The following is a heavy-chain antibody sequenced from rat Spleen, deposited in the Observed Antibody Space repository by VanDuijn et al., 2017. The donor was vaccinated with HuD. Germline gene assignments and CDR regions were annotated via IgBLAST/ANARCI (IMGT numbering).Heavy chain of an antibody. CDR1: GFTFSDYA. J-gene: IGHJ2*01. CDR2: ISYDGSST. V-gene: IGHV5-17*01. D-gene: IGHD3-1*01. Sequence: EVQLVESGGGLVQPGRSLKLSCAASGFTFSDYAMAWVRQAPTKGLEWVASISYDGSSTYYRDSVKGRFIIFRDNAKNSLYLQMDSLRSEDTATYYCARQRTLYYFDYWGQGVMVPVSS. CDR3: ARQRTLYYFDY.